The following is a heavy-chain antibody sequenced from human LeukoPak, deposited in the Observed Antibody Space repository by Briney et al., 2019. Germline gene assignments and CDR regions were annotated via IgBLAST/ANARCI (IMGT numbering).Heavy chain of an antibody. CDR2: ISYDGSNK. CDR1: GFTFSSYG. CDR3: AKDGWYSSGWSPYYYYGMDV. J-gene: IGHJ6*02. D-gene: IGHD6-19*01. Sequence: GGSLRLSCAASGFTFSSYGMHWVRQAPGKGLEWVAVISYDGSNKYYADSVKGRFTISRDNSKNTLYLQMNSLRVEDTAVYYCAKDGWYSSGWSPYYYYGMDVWGQGTTVTVSS. V-gene: IGHV3-30*18.